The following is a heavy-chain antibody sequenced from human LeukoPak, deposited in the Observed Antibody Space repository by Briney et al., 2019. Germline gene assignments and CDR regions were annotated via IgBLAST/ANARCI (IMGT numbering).Heavy chain of an antibody. J-gene: IGHJ4*02. CDR3: AREASYSSSWATFDY. CDR2: ISYDGSNK. V-gene: IGHV3-30*04. Sequence: PGGSLRLSCAASGFTFSSYAMHWVRQAPGKGLEWVAVISYDGSNKYYADSVKGRFTISRDIASNSLYLQMNSLRAEDTGVYYCAREASYSSSWATFDYWGQGTLVTVSS. CDR1: GFTFSSYA. D-gene: IGHD6-13*01.